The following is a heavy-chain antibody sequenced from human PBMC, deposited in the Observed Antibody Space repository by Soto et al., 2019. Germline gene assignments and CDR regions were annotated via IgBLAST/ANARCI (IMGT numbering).Heavy chain of an antibody. Sequence: EVQLVESGGGLVQPGGSLRLSCAVSGFTFSTYWMSWVRQAPGKGLEWVANIKEDGSEKSYLDSVKGRFTISRDNAKNSLYLQMNSLRAEDTAVYYCARAYRARANDAFDIWGPGTMVIVSS. V-gene: IGHV3-7*01. CDR1: GFTFSTYW. J-gene: IGHJ3*02. CDR3: ARAYRARANDAFDI. CDR2: IKEDGSEK.